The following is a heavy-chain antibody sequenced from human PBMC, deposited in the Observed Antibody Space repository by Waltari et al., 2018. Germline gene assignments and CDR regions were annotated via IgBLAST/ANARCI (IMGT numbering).Heavy chain of an antibody. Sequence: EVQLVESGGGLVKPGGSLRLSWVASQFSNSTYNMNWVRQAPGKGLEWVASISSDSNYIHYADSVKGRFTISRDNAKNSLYLQMNSLRAEDTAVYYCATGGWGFYFDYWGQGTLVTVSS. V-gene: IGHV3-21*01. D-gene: IGHD7-27*01. J-gene: IGHJ4*02. CDR2: ISSDSNYI. CDR1: QFSNSTYN. CDR3: ATGGWGFYFDY.